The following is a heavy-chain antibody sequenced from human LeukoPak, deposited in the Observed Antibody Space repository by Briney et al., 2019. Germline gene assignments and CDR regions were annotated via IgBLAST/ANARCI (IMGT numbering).Heavy chain of an antibody. V-gene: IGHV4-4*07. CDR1: GGSISSYY. CDR2: IYISGSA. CDR3: AREGAIAAALDY. Sequence: SETLSLTCTVSGGSISSYYWSWIRQPAGKGLEWIGRIYISGSANYNPSLKSRVTMSVDTSKNQFSLKLSSVTAADTAVYYCAREGAIAAALDYWGQGTLVTVSS. D-gene: IGHD6-13*01. J-gene: IGHJ4*02.